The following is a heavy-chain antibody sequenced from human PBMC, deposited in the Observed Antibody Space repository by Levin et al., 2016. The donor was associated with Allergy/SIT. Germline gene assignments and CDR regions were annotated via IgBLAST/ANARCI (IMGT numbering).Heavy chain of an antibody. CDR2: ISGSGGST. V-gene: IGHV3-23*01. CDR3: AKDRREGSGDRILRYSTWDAFDI. D-gene: IGHD3-9*01. CDR1: GFTFSSYA. Sequence: GESLKISCAASGFTFSSYAMSWVRQAPGKGLEWVSAISGSGGSTYYADSVKGRFTISRDNSKNTLYLQMNSLRAEDTAVYYCAKDRREGSGDRILRYSTWDAFDIWGQGTMVTVSS. J-gene: IGHJ3*02.